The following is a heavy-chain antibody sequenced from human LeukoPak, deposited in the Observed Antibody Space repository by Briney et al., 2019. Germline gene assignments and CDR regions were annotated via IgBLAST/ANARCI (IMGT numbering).Heavy chain of an antibody. Sequence: KTSETLSLTCTVSGGSISSYYWSWIRQPPGKGLEWIGEINHSGSTNYNPSLKSRVTISVDTSKNQFSLKLSSVTAADTAVYYCARSLNPADTLIVGATSRVGYWGQGTLVTVSS. CDR1: GGSISSYY. J-gene: IGHJ4*02. CDR2: INHSGST. CDR3: ARSLNPADTLIVGATSRVGY. V-gene: IGHV4-34*01. D-gene: IGHD1-26*01.